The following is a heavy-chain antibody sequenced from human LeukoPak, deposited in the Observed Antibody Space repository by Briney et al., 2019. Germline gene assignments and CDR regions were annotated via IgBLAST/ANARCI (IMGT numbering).Heavy chain of an antibody. Sequence: GSLRLSCAASGFTFSSYSMNWVRQAPGKGLEWVSSISSSSSYIYYADSVKGRFTISRDNAKNSLYLQMNSLRAEDTAVYYCARDGDGSSWYGVFDYWGQGTLVTVSS. J-gene: IGHJ4*02. CDR1: GFTFSSYS. CDR2: ISSSSSYI. CDR3: ARDGDGSSWYGVFDY. D-gene: IGHD6-13*01. V-gene: IGHV3-21*01.